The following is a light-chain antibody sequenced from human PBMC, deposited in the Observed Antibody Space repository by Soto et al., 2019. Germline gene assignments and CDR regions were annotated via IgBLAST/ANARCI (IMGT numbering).Light chain of an antibody. CDR1: SSDVGGYNY. CDR2: EVS. V-gene: IGLV2-14*01. CDR3: SSYTSSSTYV. J-gene: IGLJ1*01. Sequence: SVLAQPASVSGSPGHSITISCTVTSSDVGGYNYVSWYQQHPGKAPKLMIYEVSNRPSGVSNRFSGSKSGNTASLTISGLQAEDEADYYCSSYTSSSTYVFGTGPKVTVL.